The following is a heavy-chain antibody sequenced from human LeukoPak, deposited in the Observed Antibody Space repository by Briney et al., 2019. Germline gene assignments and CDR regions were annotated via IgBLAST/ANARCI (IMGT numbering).Heavy chain of an antibody. CDR2: MWSDGSNV. Sequence: GGSLRLSCAASGFIFSTYAMHWVRQAPGKGLEWVAMMWSDGSNVYYADSVKGRFTISRDNSKTTLYLQMDSLRAEDTAVYYCARAGITTTSPLFQHWGQGTLVTVSS. V-gene: IGHV3-33*01. CDR3: ARAGITTTSPLFQH. J-gene: IGHJ1*01. CDR1: GFIFSTYA. D-gene: IGHD1-14*01.